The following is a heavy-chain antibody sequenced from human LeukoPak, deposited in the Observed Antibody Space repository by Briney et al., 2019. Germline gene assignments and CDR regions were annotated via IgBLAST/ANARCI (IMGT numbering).Heavy chain of an antibody. V-gene: IGHV3-30-3*01. J-gene: IGHJ3*02. CDR1: GFTFSAFA. D-gene: IGHD5-12*01. CDR3: ARGTTDIVAEISDAFDI. CDR2: ISYDASNK. Sequence: PGRSLRLSCAASGFTFSAFAMHWAREAPGKGLVWVAAISYDASNKYYAVSVRGRFTISRDNSRNTLFLQMNSLRADDTAVYYCARGTTDIVAEISDAFDIWGQGTVVTVSS.